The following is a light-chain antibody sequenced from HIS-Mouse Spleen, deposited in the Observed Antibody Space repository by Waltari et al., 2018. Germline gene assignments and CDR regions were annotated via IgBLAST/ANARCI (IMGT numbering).Light chain of an antibody. V-gene: IGKV3-20*01. CDR3: QQYGSSPPYT. J-gene: IGKJ2*01. CDR1: QGVTSCY. CDR2: GAS. Sequence: TQAPGSLSLSPGERAALSCRASQGVTSCYLDWYQKKPGQAPRPLIDGASSSATGIPDRFSGSESGTDATLTISRLEPEDFAVYYCQQYGSSPPYTFGQGTKLELK.